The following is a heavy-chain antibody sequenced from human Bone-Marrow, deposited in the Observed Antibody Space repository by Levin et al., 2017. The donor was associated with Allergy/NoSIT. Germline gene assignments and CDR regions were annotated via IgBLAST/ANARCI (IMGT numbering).Heavy chain of an antibody. Sequence: PGESLKISCDVSGFTFSSYEMNWVRQAPGKGLEWISYISHSGDTQYYADAVSGRFIISRDNAKNSLYLQMNSLRVEDTAVYYCARFKSSSWYGLIDYWGQGALVIVSS. J-gene: IGHJ4*02. V-gene: IGHV3-48*03. CDR1: GFTFSSYE. D-gene: IGHD2-2*01. CDR2: ISHSGDTQ. CDR3: ARFKSSSWYGLIDY.